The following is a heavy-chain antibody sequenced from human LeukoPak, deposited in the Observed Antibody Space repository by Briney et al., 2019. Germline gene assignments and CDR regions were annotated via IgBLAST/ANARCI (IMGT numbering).Heavy chain of an antibody. CDR1: GFTFSSYE. CDR2: ISSSGSTI. CDR3: ARGPRRYYDSSGYYS. J-gene: IGHJ4*02. V-gene: IGHV3-48*03. Sequence: PGGSLRLSCAASGFTFSSYEMNWVRQAPGKGLEWVSYISSSGSTIYYADSVKGRFTISRDNAKNSLYLQMNSLRAEDTAVYYCARGPRRYYDSSGYYSWGQGTLVTVSS. D-gene: IGHD3-22*01.